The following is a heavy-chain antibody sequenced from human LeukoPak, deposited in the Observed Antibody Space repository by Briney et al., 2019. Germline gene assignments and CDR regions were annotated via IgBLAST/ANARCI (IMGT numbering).Heavy chain of an antibody. D-gene: IGHD6-13*01. J-gene: IGHJ6*02. CDR2: MNPNSGNT. V-gene: IGHV1-8*01. CDR3: ARVHEYRSSWYGVEYAYYYYGMDV. Sequence: RASVKVSCKASGYTFTSYDINWVRQTTGQGLEWMGWMNPNSGNTGYAQKFQGRVTMTRNTSISTAYMELSSLRSEDTAVYYCARVHEYRSSWYGVEYAYYYYGMDVWGQGTTVTVSS. CDR1: GYTFTSYD.